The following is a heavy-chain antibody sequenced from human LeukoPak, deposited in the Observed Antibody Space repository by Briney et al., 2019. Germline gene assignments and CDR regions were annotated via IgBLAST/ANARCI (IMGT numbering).Heavy chain of an antibody. CDR1: GYTFTSYY. CDR3: ARAEEQGYSYGPYDY. D-gene: IGHD5-18*01. CDR2: INPSGGST. Sequence: ASVKVSCKASGYTFTSYYMHWVRQAPGQGLEWMGIINPSGGSTRYAQKFQGRVTMTRDMSTSTVYMELSSLRSEDTAVYYCARAEEQGYSYGPYDYWGQGTLVTVSS. J-gene: IGHJ4*02. V-gene: IGHV1-46*01.